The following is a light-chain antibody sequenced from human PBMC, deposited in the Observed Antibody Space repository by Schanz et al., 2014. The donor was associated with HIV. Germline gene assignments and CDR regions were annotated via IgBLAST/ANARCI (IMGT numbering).Light chain of an antibody. J-gene: IGLJ2*01. CDR2: AVT. CDR3: SSYAGSTV. Sequence: QSALTQPASVSGSPGQSITISCTGTNYDIGGNDFVSWYQQHPGEAPKLLIYAVTDRPSGISNRFSGSKSANTASLTISGLQAEDEADYYCSSYAGSTVFGGGTKLTVL. CDR1: NYDIGGNDF. V-gene: IGLV2-14*03.